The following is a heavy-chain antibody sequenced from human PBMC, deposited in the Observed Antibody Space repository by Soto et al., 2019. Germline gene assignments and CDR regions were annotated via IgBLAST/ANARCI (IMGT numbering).Heavy chain of an antibody. J-gene: IGHJ5*02. D-gene: IGHD2-21*02. V-gene: IGHV3-23*01. CDR2: ISGDGFTT. Sequence: EGQVSESGGGLVQPGGSLRLTCAASGFPFTNYALSWVRQSPGKGLEWVSSISGDGFTTDYADSVKGRFTISRDNSKKTVFLQMTSLRGKDTAVYLCVGSTYCRGDCYWHFAPWGQRNLVTVSS. CDR3: VGSTYCRGDCYWHFAP. CDR1: GFPFTNYA.